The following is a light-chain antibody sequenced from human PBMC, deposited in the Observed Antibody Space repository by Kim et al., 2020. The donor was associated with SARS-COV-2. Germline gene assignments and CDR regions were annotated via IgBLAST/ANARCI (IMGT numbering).Light chain of an antibody. J-gene: IGKJ4*01. CDR3: QQDYNFRLT. V-gene: IGKV3D-7*01. Sequence: PGERVTLSCRASQSVSSSYLTWYQQKPGQAPRLLIYGASTSATGIPARFSGSGSGADFTPTISSLQPEDFAVYYCQQDYNFRLTSGGWTKV. CDR1: QSVSSSY. CDR2: GAS.